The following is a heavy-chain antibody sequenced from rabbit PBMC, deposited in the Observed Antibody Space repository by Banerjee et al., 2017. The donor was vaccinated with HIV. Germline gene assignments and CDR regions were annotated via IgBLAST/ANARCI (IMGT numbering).Heavy chain of an antibody. V-gene: IGHV1S40*01. CDR3: ARDGYAGYGGAGYDL. CDR2: IVAGSSGTT. Sequence: QSLEESGGDLVKPGASLTLTCTASGFSFSSSYYMCWVRQAPGKGLESIACIVAGSSGTTYYASWAKGRFTISKTSSTTVTLQMTSLTAADTATYFCARDGYAGYGGAGYDLWGQGTLVTVS. CDR1: GFSFSSSYY. J-gene: IGHJ6*01. D-gene: IGHD7-1*01.